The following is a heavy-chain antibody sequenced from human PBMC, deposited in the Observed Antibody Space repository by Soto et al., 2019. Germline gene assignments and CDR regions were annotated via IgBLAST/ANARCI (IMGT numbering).Heavy chain of an antibody. V-gene: IGHV1-3*01. CDR2: INAGYGNT. Sequence: ASVKVSCKASGYTFSSYAMHWVRQAPGQRLEWMGWINAGYGNTKSSQKFQDRVTISRDTSASTAYMELTSLRYEDTAVYYCARDTGDGTFDFWGQGTLVTVSS. CDR3: ARDTGDGTFDF. CDR1: GYTFSSYA. D-gene: IGHD7-27*01. J-gene: IGHJ4*02.